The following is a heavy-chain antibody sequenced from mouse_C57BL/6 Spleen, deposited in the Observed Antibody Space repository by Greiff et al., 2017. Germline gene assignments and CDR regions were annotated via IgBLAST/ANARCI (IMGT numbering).Heavy chain of an antibody. V-gene: IGHV1-7*01. J-gene: IGHJ2*01. CDR2: INPSSGYT. CDR3: AKYDYNSFDY. CDR1: GYTFTSYW. D-gene: IGHD2-4*01. Sequence: VKLQESGAELAKPGASVKLSCKASGYTFTSYWMHWVKQRPGQGLEWIGYINPSSGYTKYNQKFKDKSTLTADKSSSTAYMQLSSLTSEDAAVYYSAKYDYNSFDYWGQGTTLTVSS.